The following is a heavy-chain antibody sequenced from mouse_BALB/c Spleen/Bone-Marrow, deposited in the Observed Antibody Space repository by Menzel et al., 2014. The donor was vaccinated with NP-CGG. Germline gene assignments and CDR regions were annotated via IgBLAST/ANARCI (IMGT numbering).Heavy chain of an antibody. V-gene: IGHV5-9*02. CDR3: ARLGQHRYFDY. Sequence: EVQLQESGGGLVKPGGSLKLSCAASGFDFSRYGMCWVRRTPGKRLEWVGKISPGGSSTYYTHSVKGRFIISRDNARNTLYLQKSSVRSEDTAFYYCARLGQHRYFDYWGQGTTLTVSS. CDR1: GFDFSRYG. J-gene: IGHJ2*01. CDR2: ISPGGSST. D-gene: IGHD3-3*01.